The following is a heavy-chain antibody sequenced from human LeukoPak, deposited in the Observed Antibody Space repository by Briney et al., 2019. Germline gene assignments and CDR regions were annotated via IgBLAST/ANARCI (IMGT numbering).Heavy chain of an antibody. CDR1: GGSLNNYY. V-gene: IGHV4-34*01. CDR3: ARHVHVSMIVVILSDYFDY. CDR2: GNHNGGT. Sequence: SETLSLTCAVYGGSLNNYYWSWIRQSPGKGLEWLGEGNHNGGTKYNPSLKSRVTISADSSRNQFSLKLTSVTAADTAVYHCARHVHVSMIVVILSDYFDYWGRGTLVSVSS. D-gene: IGHD3-22*01. J-gene: IGHJ4*02.